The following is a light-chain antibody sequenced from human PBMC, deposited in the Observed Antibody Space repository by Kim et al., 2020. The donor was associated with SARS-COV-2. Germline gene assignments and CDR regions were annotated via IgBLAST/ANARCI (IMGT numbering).Light chain of an antibody. J-gene: IGLJ3*02. Sequence: SVSPGQTANITCSGDKLGDKYACWYQQKPGQSPVLIIYQDTKRPSGIPERFSGSNSGDTATLTISGTQAMDEADYYCQAWDSSTAVFGGGTQLTVL. CDR3: QAWDSSTAV. V-gene: IGLV3-1*01. CDR2: QDT. CDR1: KLGDKY.